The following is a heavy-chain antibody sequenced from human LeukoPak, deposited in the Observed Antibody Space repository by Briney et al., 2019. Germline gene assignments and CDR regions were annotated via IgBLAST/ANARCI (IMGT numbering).Heavy chain of an antibody. V-gene: IGHV4-59*12. D-gene: IGHD3-22*01. CDR1: GGSISGYY. J-gene: IGHJ4*02. CDR2: IYYSGST. CDR3: ASLRGASYYYDSSGYLGY. Sequence: SETLSLTCTVSGGSISGYYWSWIRQPPGKGLEWIGYIYYSGSTSYNPSLESRVTISVDTSKNQFSLKLSSVTAADTAVYYCASLRGASYYYDSSGYLGYWGQGTLVTVSP.